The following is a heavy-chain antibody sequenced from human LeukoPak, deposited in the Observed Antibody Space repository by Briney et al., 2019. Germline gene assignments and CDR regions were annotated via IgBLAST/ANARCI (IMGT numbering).Heavy chain of an antibody. CDR1: GYTFTSYG. V-gene: IGHV1-69*13. J-gene: IGHJ6*03. Sequence: SVKVSCKASGYTFTSYGISWVRQAPGQGLEWMGGIIPIFGTANYAQKFQGRVTITADESTSTAYMELSSLRSEDTALYYCAINSDAFGYYYYMDVWGKGTTVTVSS. D-gene: IGHD3-16*01. CDR2: IIPIFGTA. CDR3: AINSDAFGYYYYMDV.